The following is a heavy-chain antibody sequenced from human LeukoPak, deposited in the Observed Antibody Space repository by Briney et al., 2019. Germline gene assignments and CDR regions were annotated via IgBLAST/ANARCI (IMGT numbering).Heavy chain of an antibody. CDR2: ISANTGNT. V-gene: IGHV1-18*03. J-gene: IGHJ4*02. D-gene: IGHD5-18*01. CDR1: GYTFSTYG. CDR3: AREDSATVDY. Sequence: ASVKVSCKASGYTFSTYGITWVRQAPGQGLEWMGRISANTGNTNYAQRLQGRVTMTTDTPTSTAYMELRSLRSDDMAVYYCAREDSATVDYWGQGTLVTVSS.